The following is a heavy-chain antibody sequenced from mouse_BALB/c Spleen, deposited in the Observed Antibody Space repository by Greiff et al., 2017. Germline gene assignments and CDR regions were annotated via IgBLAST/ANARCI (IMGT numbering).Heavy chain of an antibody. Sequence: VMLVESGPGLVQPSQSLSITCTVSGFSLTSYGVHWVRQSPGKGLEWLGVIWSGGSTDYNAAFISRLSISKDNSKSQVFFKMNSLQADDTAIYYCARNDDYDDYAMDYWGQGTSVTVSS. D-gene: IGHD2-4*01. CDR3: ARNDDYDDYAMDY. CDR2: IWSGGST. V-gene: IGHV2-4-1*01. J-gene: IGHJ4*01. CDR1: GFSLTSYG.